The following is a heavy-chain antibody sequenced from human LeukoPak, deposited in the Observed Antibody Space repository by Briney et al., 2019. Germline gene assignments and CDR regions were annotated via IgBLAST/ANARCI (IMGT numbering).Heavy chain of an antibody. D-gene: IGHD2-15*01. J-gene: IGHJ4*02. Sequence: GGSLRLSCAASGFTFSTYAMTWVRQAPGKGLEWVSGISGSGDTTYYADSVKGRFTISRDNSKNTLYLQMNSLRADDTAVYYCAKGTCSGGRCSFDYWGQGTLVTVPS. CDR2: ISGSGDTT. CDR1: GFTFSTYA. CDR3: AKGTCSGGRCSFDY. V-gene: IGHV3-23*01.